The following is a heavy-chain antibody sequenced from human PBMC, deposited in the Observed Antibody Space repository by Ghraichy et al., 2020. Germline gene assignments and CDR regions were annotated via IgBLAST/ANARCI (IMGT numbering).Heavy chain of an antibody. Sequence: ASGKVSCKASGYTFTGYYMNWVRQAPGQGLEWMGWINPNSDATNYAQKFQGRVTMTRDTSISTAYMELRRLRSDDTAVYYCARGYGFADYWGQGTLVTVSS. D-gene: IGHD3-10*01. CDR3: ARGYGFADY. CDR2: INPNSDAT. J-gene: IGHJ4*02. CDR1: GYTFTGYY. V-gene: IGHV1-2*02.